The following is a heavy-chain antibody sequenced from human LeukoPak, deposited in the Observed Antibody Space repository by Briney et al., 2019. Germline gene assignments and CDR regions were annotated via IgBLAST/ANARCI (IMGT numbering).Heavy chain of an antibody. J-gene: IGHJ4*02. CDR3: ARLTSVVAAAGY. CDR1: GYIFTSYW. Sequence: GESLKISCQGSGYIFTSYWIGRVRQMPGKGLEGMGSIYPSDSYTRYSPSFEGQVTISADKSISTAYLQWSSLKALDTAVYYCARLTSVVAAAGYWGQGTLVTVSP. V-gene: IGHV5-51*01. D-gene: IGHD2-2*01. CDR2: IYPSDSYT.